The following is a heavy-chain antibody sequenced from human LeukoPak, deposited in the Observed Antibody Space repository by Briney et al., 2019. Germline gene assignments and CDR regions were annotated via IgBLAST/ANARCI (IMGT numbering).Heavy chain of an antibody. V-gene: IGHV4-38-2*02. D-gene: IGHD2-15*01. Sequence: SETLSLTCAVSGYSISSGYYWGWIRQPPGKGLEWIGSIYHSGGTYYNPSLKSRVTISVDTSKNQFSLKLSSVTAADTAVYYCARDQLGCSGGSCQNWFDPWGQGTLVTVSS. CDR2: IYHSGGT. J-gene: IGHJ5*02. CDR3: ARDQLGCSGGSCQNWFDP. CDR1: GYSISSGYY.